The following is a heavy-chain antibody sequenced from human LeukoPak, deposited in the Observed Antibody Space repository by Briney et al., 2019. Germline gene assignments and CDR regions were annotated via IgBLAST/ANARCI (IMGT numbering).Heavy chain of an antibody. CDR1: GGSISSYYW. D-gene: IGHD7-27*01. V-gene: IGHV2-5*01. Sequence: ETLSLTCTVSGGSISSYYWSWIRQPPGKALEWLALIYWNDDKRYSPSLKSRLTITKDTSKNQVVLTMTNMDPVDTATYYCAHRPTGDQPDYWGQGTLVTVSS. J-gene: IGHJ4*02. CDR2: IYWNDDK. CDR3: AHRPTGDQPDY.